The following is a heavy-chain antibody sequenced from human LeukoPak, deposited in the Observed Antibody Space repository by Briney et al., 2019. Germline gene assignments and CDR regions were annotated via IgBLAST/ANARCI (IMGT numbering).Heavy chain of an antibody. CDR2: IIAIFGIA. V-gene: IGHV1-69*04. CDR1: GGTFTSYA. D-gene: IGHD1-14*01. Sequence: SVKLSCKASGGTFTSYAISWVRQAPGQGLEWMGRIIAIFGIANYAQKFQGRVTITADKSTSTAYMELSSLRSEDTAVYYCARAPRGELEPPLYYYYGMDVWGQGTTVTVPS. J-gene: IGHJ6*02. CDR3: ARAPRGELEPPLYYYYGMDV.